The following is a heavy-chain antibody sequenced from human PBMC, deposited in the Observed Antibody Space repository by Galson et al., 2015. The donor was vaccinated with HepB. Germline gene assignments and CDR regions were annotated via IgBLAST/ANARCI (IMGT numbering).Heavy chain of an antibody. Sequence: SLRLSCAASGFTFSSYGMHWVRQAPGKGLEWVAVIWYDGSNKYYADSVKGRFTISRDNSKNTLYLQMNSLRAKDTAVYYCARGPRPYYDFWSGYSHFDYWGQGTLVTVSS. CDR3: ARGPRPYYDFWSGYSHFDY. J-gene: IGHJ4*02. D-gene: IGHD3-3*01. CDR1: GFTFSSYG. CDR2: IWYDGSNK. V-gene: IGHV3-33*01.